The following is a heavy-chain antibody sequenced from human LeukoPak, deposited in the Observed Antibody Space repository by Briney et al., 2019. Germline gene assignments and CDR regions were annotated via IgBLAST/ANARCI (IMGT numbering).Heavy chain of an antibody. CDR3: ARPPPPGIAAAGGYYYYGMDV. V-gene: IGHV4-30-4*01. J-gene: IGHJ6*02. D-gene: IGHD6-13*01. Sequence: SETLSLTCTVSGGSISSGDYYWSWIRQPPGKGLEWIGYIYYSGSTYYNPSLKSRVTISVDTSKNQFSLKLSSVTAADTAVYYCARPPPPGIAAAGGYYYYGMDVWGQGTTVTVSS. CDR2: IYYSGST. CDR1: GGSISSGDYY.